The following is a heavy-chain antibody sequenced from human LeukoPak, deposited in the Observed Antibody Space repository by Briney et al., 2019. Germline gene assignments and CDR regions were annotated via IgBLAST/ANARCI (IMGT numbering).Heavy chain of an antibody. Sequence: GASVKVSCKASGYTFTSYYMHWVRQAPGQGLEWMGIINPSGGSTSYAQKFQGRVTMTRDMSTSTVYMELSSLRSEDTAVYYCARELAYCGGGCYSGKTGFDYWGQGTLVTVSS. D-gene: IGHD2-21*02. CDR2: INPSGGST. J-gene: IGHJ4*02. V-gene: IGHV1-46*01. CDR1: GYTFTSYY. CDR3: ARELAYCGGGCYSGKTGFDY.